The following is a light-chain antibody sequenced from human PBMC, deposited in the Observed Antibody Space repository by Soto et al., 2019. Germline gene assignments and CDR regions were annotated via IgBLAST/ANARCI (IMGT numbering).Light chain of an antibody. CDR1: QSVSSSY. Sequence: EFVLTQSPGTLSLSPGERATLSCRASQSVSSSYLAWYQQKPGQAPRLLIYGASSRATGIPDRFSGSGSGTDFTLTISRLEPEDFAVYYCQQYNSWPRGTFGPGTKVEIK. V-gene: IGKV3-20*01. J-gene: IGKJ3*01. CDR2: GAS. CDR3: QQYNSWPRGT.